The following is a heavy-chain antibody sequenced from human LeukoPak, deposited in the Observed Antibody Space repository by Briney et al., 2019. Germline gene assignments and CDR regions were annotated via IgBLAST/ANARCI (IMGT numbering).Heavy chain of an antibody. J-gene: IGHJ4*02. Sequence: GASVKVSCKASGYSFSSFGVSWVRQAPGRGLEWMGWISAYNGDTTYAQNLQDRVTMTTDSHSTTAYMELRGLRSDDTAVYYCARGWSAASPQYNDYWGQGTLVTVSS. D-gene: IGHD6-13*01. CDR3: ARGWSAASPQYNDY. CDR2: ISAYNGDT. V-gene: IGHV1-18*01. CDR1: GYSFSSFG.